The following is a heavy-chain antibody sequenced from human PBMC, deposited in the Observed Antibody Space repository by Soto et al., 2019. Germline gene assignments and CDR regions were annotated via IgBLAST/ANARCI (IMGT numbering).Heavy chain of an antibody. J-gene: IGHJ4*02. D-gene: IGHD6-19*01. CDR3: ARDKLAVANYYFDY. V-gene: IGHV3-33*01. CDR2: IWYDGSNK. Sequence: GGSLRLSCAASGFTFSSYGMHWVRQAPGKGLEWVAVIWYDGSNKYYADSVKGRFTISRDNSKNTLYLQMNSLRAEDTAVYYCARDKLAVANYYFDYWGQGTLVTVSS. CDR1: GFTFSSYG.